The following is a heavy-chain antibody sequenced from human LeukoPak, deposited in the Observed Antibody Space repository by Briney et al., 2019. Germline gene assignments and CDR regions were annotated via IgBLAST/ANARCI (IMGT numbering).Heavy chain of an antibody. J-gene: IGHJ4*02. Sequence: GGSLRLSCAASGFTFSSYAMSWVRQAPGKGLEWVSAISGSGGSTYYADSVKGRFTISRDNSKNTLYLQMNSLRAEDTAVYYSAKGRTDEYYYDSSGYEYWGQGTLVTVSS. D-gene: IGHD3-22*01. V-gene: IGHV3-23*01. CDR2: ISGSGGST. CDR3: AKGRTDEYYYDSSGYEY. CDR1: GFTFSSYA.